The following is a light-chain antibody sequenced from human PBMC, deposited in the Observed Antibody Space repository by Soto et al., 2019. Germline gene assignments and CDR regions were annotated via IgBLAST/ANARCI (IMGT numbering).Light chain of an antibody. CDR1: QSVRISY. CDR3: QQYGSSSWT. V-gene: IGKV3-20*01. Sequence: EIVLTQSPGTLSLPPGERATLSCRASQSVRISYLAWYQQKFGQAPRLLIYGASSRATGIPDRFSGSGSGTHFTLTISRLEPEDFAVYYCQQYGSSSWTFGQGTKVEIK. CDR2: GAS. J-gene: IGKJ1*01.